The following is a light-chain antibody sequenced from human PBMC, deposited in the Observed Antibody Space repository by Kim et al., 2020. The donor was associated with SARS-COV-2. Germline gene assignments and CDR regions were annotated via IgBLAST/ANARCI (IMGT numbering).Light chain of an antibody. J-gene: IGLJ2*01. V-gene: IGLV2-8*01. CDR2: EVN. CDR1: SSDVGGSTY. Sequence: QSVTISCTGTSSDVGGSTYVSWYQQHPGKAPKLMIYEVNERPSGVPDRFSGSKSGNTASLTVSGLQSEDEADYYCSSYAGSNIVVFGGGTQLTVL. CDR3: SSYAGSNIVV.